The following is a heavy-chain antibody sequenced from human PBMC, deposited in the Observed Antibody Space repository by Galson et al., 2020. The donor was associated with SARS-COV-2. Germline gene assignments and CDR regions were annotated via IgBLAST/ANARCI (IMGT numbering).Heavy chain of an antibody. CDR2: IYHSGSN. V-gene: IGHV4-34*01. D-gene: IGHD2-21*01. Sequence: SETLPLTCAVSGGSFSGYYWSWIRQPPGKGLEWIGDIYHSGSNNYNPSLKSRVTISVDTSKNQSSLQLNSVPAADTAVYYFAWGVLCDYPDYLGQETLVTVSS. CDR1: GGSFSGYY. J-gene: IGHJ4*02. CDR3: AWGVLCDYPDY.